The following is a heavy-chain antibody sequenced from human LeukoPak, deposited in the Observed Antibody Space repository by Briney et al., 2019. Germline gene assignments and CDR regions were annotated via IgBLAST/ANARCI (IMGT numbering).Heavy chain of an antibody. Sequence: GGSLRLSCAASGFTFSDYYMSWIRQAPGKGLEWVSYISSSGSTIYYADSVKGRFTISRDNAKNSLYLQMNSLRAEDTAVYYCAKGVRVGATPIDYWGQGTLVTVSS. CDR1: GFTFSDYY. D-gene: IGHD1-26*01. CDR3: AKGVRVGATPIDY. V-gene: IGHV3-11*01. CDR2: ISSSGSTI. J-gene: IGHJ4*02.